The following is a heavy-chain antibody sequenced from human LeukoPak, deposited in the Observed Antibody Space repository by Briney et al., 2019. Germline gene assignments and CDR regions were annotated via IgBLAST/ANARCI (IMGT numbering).Heavy chain of an antibody. CDR2: INPNSGGT. CDR1: GYTFTSYG. CDR3: ARDPGSSGYYYLETYWDY. Sequence: GASVKVSCKASGYTFTSYGISWVRQAPGQGLEWMGWINPNSGGTNYAQKFQGRVTMARDTSISTAYMELSRLRSDDTAVYYCARDPGSSGYYYLETYWDYWGQGTLVTVSS. J-gene: IGHJ4*02. D-gene: IGHD3-22*01. V-gene: IGHV1-2*02.